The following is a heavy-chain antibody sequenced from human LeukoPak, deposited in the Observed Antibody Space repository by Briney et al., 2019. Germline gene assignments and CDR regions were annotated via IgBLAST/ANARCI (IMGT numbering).Heavy chain of an antibody. CDR1: GYTFTSYA. Sequence: RASVKVSCKASGYTFTSYAMHWVRQAPGQRLEWMGWINAGNGNTKYSQKFQGRVTITRDTSASTAYMELSSLRSEDTAVYYCAKSTYYYDSSGLQEDYWGQGTLVTVSS. V-gene: IGHV1-3*01. CDR2: INAGNGNT. CDR3: AKSTYYYDSSGLQEDY. J-gene: IGHJ4*02. D-gene: IGHD3-22*01.